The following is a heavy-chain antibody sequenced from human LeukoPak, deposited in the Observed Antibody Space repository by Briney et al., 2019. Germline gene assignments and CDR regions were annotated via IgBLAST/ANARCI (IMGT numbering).Heavy chain of an antibody. J-gene: IGHJ6*03. D-gene: IGHD3-22*01. Sequence: ASVKVSCKASGYTFTGYYMHWVRQAPGQGLEWMGWISAYNGNTNYAQKLQGRVTMTTDTSTSTAYMELRSLRSDDTAVYYCARERTLGDYYDSSGYLPVYYYYYMDVWGKGTTVTISS. CDR3: ARERTLGDYYDSSGYLPVYYYYYMDV. V-gene: IGHV1-18*04. CDR1: GYTFTGYY. CDR2: ISAYNGNT.